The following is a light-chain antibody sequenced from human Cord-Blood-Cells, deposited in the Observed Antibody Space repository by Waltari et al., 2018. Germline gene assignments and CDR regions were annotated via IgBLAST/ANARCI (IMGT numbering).Light chain of an antibody. V-gene: IGLV2-8*01. J-gene: IGLJ1*01. Sequence: QSALTPPPSASGSPGQSVTISRTGTSSDVGGYNYVSWYQQHPGKAPKLMIYEVSKRPSGVPDRFSGSKSGNTASLTFSGLQAEDEADYYCSSYAGSNNYVFGTGTKVTVL. CDR2: EVS. CDR1: SSDVGGYNY. CDR3: SSYAGSNNYV.